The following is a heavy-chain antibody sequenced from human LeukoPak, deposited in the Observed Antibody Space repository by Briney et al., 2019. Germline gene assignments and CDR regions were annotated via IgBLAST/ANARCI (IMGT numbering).Heavy chain of an antibody. V-gene: IGHV3-33*01. D-gene: IGHD4-17*01. J-gene: IGHJ5*02. CDR3: ARAGDYMNTWFDP. Sequence: PGGSLRLSCAASGFTFSSYGMHWVRQAPGKGLEWVAVIWYDGSNKYYADSVKGRFTISRDNSKNTLYLQMNSLSAEDTAVYYCARAGDYMNTWFDPWGQGTLVTVSS. CDR1: GFTFSSYG. CDR2: IWYDGSNK.